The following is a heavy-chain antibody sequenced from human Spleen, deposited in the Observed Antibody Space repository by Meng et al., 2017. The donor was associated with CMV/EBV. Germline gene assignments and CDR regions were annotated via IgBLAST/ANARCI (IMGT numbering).Heavy chain of an antibody. J-gene: IGHJ4*02. CDR3: ARDRGSSGGCDF. D-gene: IGHD6-25*01. Sequence: VQLQESGPGLVQPPQTLSLTCTVSGGSINSGDYYWSWIRQPPGKGLEWIGYISYNGNSYYNSSLKSRVTISADTSKNQFSLNLGSVTAADTAVYYCARDRGSSGGCDFWGQGTLVTVSS. CDR1: GGSINSGDYY. V-gene: IGHV4-30-4*08. CDR2: ISYNGNS.